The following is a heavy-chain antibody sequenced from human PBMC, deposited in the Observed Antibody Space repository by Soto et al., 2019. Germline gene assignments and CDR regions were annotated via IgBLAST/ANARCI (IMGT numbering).Heavy chain of an antibody. J-gene: IGHJ1*01. CDR3: ASSVVVTAIREYFQH. CDR1: GYTFTSYA. V-gene: IGHV1-3*01. D-gene: IGHD2-21*02. CDR2: INAGNGNT. Sequence: EASVKVSCKASGYTFTSYAMHWVRQAPGQRLEWMGWINAGNGNTKYSQKFQGRVTITRDTSASTAYMELSSLRSEDTAVYYCASSVVVTAIREYFQHWGQGTLVTVS.